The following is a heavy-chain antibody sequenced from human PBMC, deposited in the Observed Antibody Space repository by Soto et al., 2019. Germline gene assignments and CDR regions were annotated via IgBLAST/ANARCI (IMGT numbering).Heavy chain of an antibody. CDR2: ISYSGTT. Sequence: QVQLQESGPGLAKPSETLSLTCTVSGASIGSYYWTWIRQPPGKGLEWIGQISYSGTTNYNPSLDSRVTLSVDTSKNPCSLKVNSVTAADTAVYYCARGRRYFDLWGRGTMVTVSS. CDR1: GASIGSYY. V-gene: IGHV4-59*01. J-gene: IGHJ2*01. CDR3: ARGRRYFDL.